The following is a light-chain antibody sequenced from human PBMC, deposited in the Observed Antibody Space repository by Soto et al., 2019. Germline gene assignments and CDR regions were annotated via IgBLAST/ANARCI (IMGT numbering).Light chain of an antibody. CDR2: GAS. CDR3: QQRQYWPPIT. J-gene: IGKJ5*01. V-gene: IGKV3-11*01. CDR1: QSVRSSY. Sequence: EIVLTQSPGTLSLSRGERAPLPCRASQSVRSSYLAWYQQQPGQAPRLLIYGASNRAAGIPARFSGSGSGTDFTLTISSLEPEDFAIYYCQQRQYWPPITFGQGTRLEIK.